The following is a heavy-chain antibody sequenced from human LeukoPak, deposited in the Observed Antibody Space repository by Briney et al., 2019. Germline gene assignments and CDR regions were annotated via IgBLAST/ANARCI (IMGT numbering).Heavy chain of an antibody. CDR2: MNPNSGNT. J-gene: IGHJ4*02. CDR3: ARVRGRSSSSGIGY. D-gene: IGHD6-6*01. Sequence: WMNPNSGNTGYAQKFQGRVTMTRNTSISTAYMELSSLRSEDTAVYYCARVRGRSSSSGIGYWGQGTLVTVSS. V-gene: IGHV1-8*01.